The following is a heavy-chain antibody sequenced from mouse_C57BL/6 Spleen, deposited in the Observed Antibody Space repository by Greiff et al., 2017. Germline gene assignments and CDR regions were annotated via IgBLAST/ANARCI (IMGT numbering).Heavy chain of an antibody. CDR2: INPNNGGT. CDR3: AGDYDYAWFAY. J-gene: IGHJ3*01. D-gene: IGHD2-4*01. CDR1: GYTFTDYY. V-gene: IGHV1-26*01. Sequence: EVQLQQSGPELVKPGASVNISCKASGYTFTDYYMNWVKQSHGKSLEWIGDINPNNGGTSYNQKFKGKATLTVDKSSSTAYMELRSLTSEDSAVYYCAGDYDYAWFAYWGQGTLVTVAA.